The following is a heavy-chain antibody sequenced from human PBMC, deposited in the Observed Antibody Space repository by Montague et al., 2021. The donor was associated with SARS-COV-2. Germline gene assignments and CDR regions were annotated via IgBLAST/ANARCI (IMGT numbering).Heavy chain of an antibody. CDR2: IHHGGST. Sequence: SETLSLTCAVRGGSFSTYSWNWIRQPPGKGLEWIGEIHHGGSTNYNPSLKSRVTISADTSKNQFSLKLTSVAAADTAVYYCARLGDGVVPSPILGVGPYYSYYYVDVWGKGTTVTVSS. D-gene: IGHD3-10*01. V-gene: IGHV4-34*01. J-gene: IGHJ6*03. CDR1: GGSFSTYS. CDR3: ARLGDGVVPSPILGVGPYYSYYYVDV.